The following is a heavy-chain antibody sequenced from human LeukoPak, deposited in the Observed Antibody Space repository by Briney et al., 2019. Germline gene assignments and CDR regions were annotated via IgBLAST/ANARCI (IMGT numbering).Heavy chain of an antibody. Sequence: PSETLSLTCTVSGGSISSYCWSWIRQPAGKGLEWIGRIYTSGSTNYNPSLKSRVTMSVDTSKNQFSLKLSSVTAADTAVYYCARDEYYDFWSGQKGGFDYWGQGTLVTVSS. V-gene: IGHV4-4*07. D-gene: IGHD3-3*01. CDR2: IYTSGST. J-gene: IGHJ4*02. CDR3: ARDEYYDFWSGQKGGFDY. CDR1: GGSISSYC.